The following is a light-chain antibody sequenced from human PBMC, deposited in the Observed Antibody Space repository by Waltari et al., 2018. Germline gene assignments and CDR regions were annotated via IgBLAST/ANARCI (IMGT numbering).Light chain of an antibody. V-gene: IGKV3-20*01. CDR3: QQYASSPWT. Sequence: EIVLTQSPGTLSLSPGETATLSCRASQSVSSSYLAWYQQKPGQAPRLLNYGTSSRATGIPDRFSGSGSGTGFTLTISRLEPEDFAVYYCQQYASSPWTFGQGTKVEIK. CDR1: QSVSSSY. CDR2: GTS. J-gene: IGKJ1*01.